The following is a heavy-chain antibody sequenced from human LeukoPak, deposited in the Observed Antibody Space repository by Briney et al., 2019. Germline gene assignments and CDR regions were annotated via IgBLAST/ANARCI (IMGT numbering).Heavy chain of an antibody. CDR3: AKDDGEDYYDSSGYYIDAFDI. V-gene: IGHV3-23*01. Sequence: GGSLRLSCAASGFTFSTFAMIWVRQPPGKGLEWVSSIFPSGGEIHYADSVRGRFTISRDNSKSTLSLQMNSLRAEDTAIYYCAKDDGEDYYDSSGYYIDAFDIWGQGTMVTVSS. D-gene: IGHD3-22*01. CDR2: IFPSGGEI. J-gene: IGHJ3*02. CDR1: GFTFSTFA.